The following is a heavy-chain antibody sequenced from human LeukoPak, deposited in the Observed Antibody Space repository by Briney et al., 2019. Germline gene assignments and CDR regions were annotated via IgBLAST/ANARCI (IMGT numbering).Heavy chain of an antibody. CDR1: GGTFSSYA. D-gene: IGHD3-22*01. V-gene: IGHV1-69*05. Sequence: GASVKVSCKASGGTFSSYAISWVRQAPGQGLEWMGGIIPIFGTANYAQKFQGRVTITTDESTSTAYMELSSLRSEDTAVYYCAREGRGSGYYYDFDYWGQGTLATVSS. CDR2: IIPIFGTA. J-gene: IGHJ4*02. CDR3: AREGRGSGYYYDFDY.